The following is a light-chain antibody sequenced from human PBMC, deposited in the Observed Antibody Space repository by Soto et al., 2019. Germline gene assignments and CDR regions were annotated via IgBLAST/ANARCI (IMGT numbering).Light chain of an antibody. Sequence: EIVMTQSPATLSVSPGERATLSCRASQSVSSNLAWYQQKPGQAPRLLIYGASTRATGIPARFSGSGSGTEFPLTISSLQSEDFAVYYCQQYNNWRRYTFGQGTKLEIK. V-gene: IGKV3-15*01. J-gene: IGKJ2*01. CDR3: QQYNNWRRYT. CDR1: QSVSSN. CDR2: GAS.